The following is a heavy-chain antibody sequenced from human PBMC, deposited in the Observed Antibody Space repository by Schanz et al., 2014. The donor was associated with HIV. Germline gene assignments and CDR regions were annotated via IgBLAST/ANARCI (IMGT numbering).Heavy chain of an antibody. CDR2: ISGKNGET. CDR3: ARGARYGMDV. J-gene: IGHJ6*02. CDR1: GYTFSRSA. V-gene: IGHV1-18*01. Sequence: QVQLVQSGNEVAQPGASVKVSCKASGYTFSRSAISWVRQAPGQGLEWMGWISGKNGETNYAQKLQGRVTMTTDTSTSTAYMDLKSLRSDDTAIYYCARGARYGMDVWGQGTTVIVSS.